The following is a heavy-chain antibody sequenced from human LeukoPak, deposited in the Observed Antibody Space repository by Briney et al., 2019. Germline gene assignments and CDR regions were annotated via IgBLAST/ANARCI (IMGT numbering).Heavy chain of an antibody. J-gene: IGHJ2*01. CDR2: ISSSSSYI. CDR1: GFTFSSYS. D-gene: IGHD2-15*01. CDR3: ARDGLAAATLHWCFDL. V-gene: IGHV3-21*01. Sequence: PGGSLRLSCAASGFTFSSYSMNWVRQAPGKGLEWVSSISSSSSYIYYADSVKGRFTISRDNARNSLYLQMNSLRAEDTAVYYCARDGLAAATLHWCFDLWGRGTLDTVSS.